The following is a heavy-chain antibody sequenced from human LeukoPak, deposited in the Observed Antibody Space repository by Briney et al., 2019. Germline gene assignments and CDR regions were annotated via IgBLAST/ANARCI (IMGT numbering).Heavy chain of an antibody. J-gene: IGHJ6*02. V-gene: IGHV3-7*01. CDR3: AREGYCSSISCYPNYYYYAMDV. D-gene: IGHD2-2*01. CDR2: IKQDGSEK. Sequence: GGPLRLSCAASGFTFSSYWMSWVRQAPGKGLEWVANIKQDGSEKYYVDSVKGRFTISRDNTKNSVYLQMNSLRAEDTAVYYCAREGYCSSISCYPNYYYYAMDVWGQGTTVTVSS. CDR1: GFTFSSYW.